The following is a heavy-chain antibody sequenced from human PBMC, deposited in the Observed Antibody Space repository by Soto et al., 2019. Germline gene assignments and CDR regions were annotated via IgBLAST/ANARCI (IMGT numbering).Heavy chain of an antibody. J-gene: IGHJ3*01. CDR2: ILPVYNTT. D-gene: IGHD3-16*01. CDR3: ARMRGMLLGSFDV. Sequence: QEKLVQTGAEVKQPGSSVKVSCKTSGGSFRNNAFSWVRQAPGQGLEWMGQILPVYNTTNYARKFQGRVTITADKSTTTIHMELNTVRSDDTALYYCARMRGMLLGSFDVWGQGTTVSVSS. V-gene: IGHV1-69*06. CDR1: GGSFRNNA.